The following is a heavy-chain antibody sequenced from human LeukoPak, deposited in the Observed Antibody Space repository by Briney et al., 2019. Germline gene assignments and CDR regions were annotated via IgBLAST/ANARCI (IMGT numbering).Heavy chain of an antibody. CDR3: ARGIFGYYDRTGNYFDY. J-gene: IGHJ4*02. Sequence: SETLSLTCTVSGGSISSYYWSWIRQPPGKGLEWIGYIYYSGSTNYNPSLKSRVTISVDTSKNQFSLKLSSVTAADTAVYYCARGIFGYYDRTGNYFDYWGQGTLVTVSS. CDR1: GGSISSYY. V-gene: IGHV4-59*08. D-gene: IGHD3-22*01. CDR2: IYYSGST.